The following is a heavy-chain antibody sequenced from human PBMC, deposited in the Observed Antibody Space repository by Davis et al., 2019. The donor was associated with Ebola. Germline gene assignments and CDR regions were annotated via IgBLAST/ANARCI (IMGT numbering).Heavy chain of an antibody. CDR3: ARDLRGYSYGSYNWFDP. J-gene: IGHJ5*02. V-gene: IGHV1-69*13. CDR1: GGTFSSYA. CDR2: IIPIFGTA. Sequence: SVKVSCQASGGTFSSYAISWVRQAPGQGLEWMGGIIPIFGTANYAQKFQGRVTITADESTSTAYMELSSLRSEDTAVYYCARDLRGYSYGSYNWFDPWGQGTLVTVSS. D-gene: IGHD5-18*01.